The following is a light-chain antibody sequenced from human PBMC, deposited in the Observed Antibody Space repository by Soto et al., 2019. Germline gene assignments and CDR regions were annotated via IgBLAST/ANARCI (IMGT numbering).Light chain of an antibody. CDR1: QSVSGW. V-gene: IGKV1-5*01. CDR2: DAS. J-gene: IGKJ1*01. CDR3: PQNEPFPGT. Sequence: HFFSGLSANVPGTVTDTCQASQSVSGWLAWYQQKQGEAHKLLIYDASALPRGVPSRFTGNASGTTFTINVARFSPDGAEAAQGPQNEPFPGTFGQGTKVDIK.